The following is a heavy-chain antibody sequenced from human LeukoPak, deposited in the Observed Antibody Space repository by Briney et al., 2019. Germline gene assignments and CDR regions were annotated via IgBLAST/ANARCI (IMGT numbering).Heavy chain of an antibody. J-gene: IGHJ4*02. D-gene: IGHD3-22*01. CDR1: GVSPSRNS. Sequence: VGSLRPSRAPSGVSPSRNSIRCVRQAPRKGLVWVARINSDGSITSYADSVKGRFTISRDNAKNTLYLQMSSLGAEDMALYYCARERGLSGYDYWGQGTQVTVSS. CDR3: ARERGLSGYDY. V-gene: IGHV3-74*01. CDR2: INSDGSIT.